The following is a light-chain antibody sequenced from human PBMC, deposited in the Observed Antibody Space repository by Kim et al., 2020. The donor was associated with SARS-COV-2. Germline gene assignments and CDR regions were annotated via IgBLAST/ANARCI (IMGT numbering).Light chain of an antibody. V-gene: IGLV7-43*01. CDR3: LLYYGGAYV. J-gene: IGLJ1*01. CDR2: STS. CDR1: TVAVTSGYY. Sequence: PGSTVTLTCASSTVAVTSGYYPNWFQQKPGQAPSALIYSTSNKHSWTPARFSGSLLGGKAALTLSGVQPEDEAEYYCLLYYGGAYVFGTGTKVTVL.